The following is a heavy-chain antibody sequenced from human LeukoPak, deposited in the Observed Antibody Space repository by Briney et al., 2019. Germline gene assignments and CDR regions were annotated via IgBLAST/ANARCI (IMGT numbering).Heavy chain of an antibody. CDR3: ARPPVYGDYGAAFDR. D-gene: IGHD4-17*01. Sequence: PSETLSLTCAVSGYSISSGYFWGWIRQPPGKGLEWVGSMYHTGTTYYNPSPRSRVTTSVDTSKKLFSLKLTAVTAADTAVYYCARPPVYGDYGAAFDRWGQGTLVTVPS. V-gene: IGHV4-38-2*01. CDR2: MYHTGTT. CDR1: GYSISSGYF. J-gene: IGHJ4*02.